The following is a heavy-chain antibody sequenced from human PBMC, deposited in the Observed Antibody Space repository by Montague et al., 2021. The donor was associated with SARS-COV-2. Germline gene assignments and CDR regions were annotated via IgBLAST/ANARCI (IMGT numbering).Heavy chain of an antibody. V-gene: IGHV4-59*01. CDR3: ARHPPGYRYFYYLDV. CDR1: GGSISSYY. D-gene: IGHD1-1*01. Sequence: SETLSLTCTVSGGSISSYYWSWIWQRQGQGQERIGYVYYSGSTNXNSSPTSRVTISVDTSKNQYSLRLNSVTAAATDVDYCARHPPGYRYFYYLDVWGKGTTVTVSS. CDR2: VYYSGST. J-gene: IGHJ6*03.